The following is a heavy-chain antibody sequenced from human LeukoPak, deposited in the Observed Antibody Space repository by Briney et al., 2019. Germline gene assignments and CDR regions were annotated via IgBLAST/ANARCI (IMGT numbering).Heavy chain of an antibody. Sequence: GGSLRLSCAASGFTFSSYAMSWVRQAPGKGLEWVSAISGSGGSTYYADSVKGRFTISRDNSKNTLYLQMNSLRAEDTAVYYCASLYSSGWYPPPDYWGQGTLVTVSS. CDR1: GFTFSSYA. V-gene: IGHV3-23*01. CDR3: ASLYSSGWYPPPDY. CDR2: ISGSGGST. J-gene: IGHJ4*02. D-gene: IGHD6-19*01.